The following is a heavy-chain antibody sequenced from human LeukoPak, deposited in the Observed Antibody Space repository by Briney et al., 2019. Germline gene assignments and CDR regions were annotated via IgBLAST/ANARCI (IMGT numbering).Heavy chain of an antibody. J-gene: IGHJ5*02. CDR2: IYSGGST. D-gene: IGHD5-12*01. CDR3: ARDGVSPMVATAGWFDP. V-gene: IGHV3-66*01. Sequence: QPGGSLRLSCAASGITVSSNYMNWVRQAPGKGLEWVAIIYSGGSTYYADSVRGRFTVSRDNSKNTLYLQMNSLRAEDTAVYYCARDGVSPMVATAGWFDPWGQGTLVTVSS. CDR1: GITVSSNY.